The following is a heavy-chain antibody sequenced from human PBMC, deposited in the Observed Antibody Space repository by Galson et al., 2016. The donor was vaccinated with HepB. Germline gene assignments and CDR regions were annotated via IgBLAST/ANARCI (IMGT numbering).Heavy chain of an antibody. D-gene: IGHD1-14*01. CDR3: ARALPGNLRASDV. V-gene: IGHV1-18*01. CDR2: ISVFNGDT. J-gene: IGHJ3*01. Sequence: WVRQAPGQRLEWMGMISVFNGDTNYAQKFQGRVSMTTDSSANTAYMDLGSLRSDDTAVYYCARALPGNLRASDVWGQGTLVSVSS.